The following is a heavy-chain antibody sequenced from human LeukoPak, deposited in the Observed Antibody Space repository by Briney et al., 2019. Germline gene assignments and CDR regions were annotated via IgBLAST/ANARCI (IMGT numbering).Heavy chain of an antibody. V-gene: IGHV4-39*01. J-gene: IGHJ4*02. D-gene: IGHD4/OR15-4a*01. CDR3: ALDTIGARPNFDY. CDR2: IYYSGST. CDR1: GGSIGSSSYY. Sequence: PSETLSLTCTVSGGSIGSSSYYWGWIRQPPGTGLEWLGGIYYSGSTYYNPSLKSRVTISVDTSKNQFSLNLSSVTAADTAVYYCALDTIGARPNFDYWGQGTLVTVSS.